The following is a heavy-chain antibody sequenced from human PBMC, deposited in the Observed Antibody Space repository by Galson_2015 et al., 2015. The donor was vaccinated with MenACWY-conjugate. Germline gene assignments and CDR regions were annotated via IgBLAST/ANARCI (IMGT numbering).Heavy chain of an antibody. V-gene: IGHV3-33*01. D-gene: IGHD3-16*02. Sequence: SLRLSCAASGFTFSSHGMHWVRQAPGKGLEWVAVIWYDGSNKYYADSVKGLFTISRDNSKNTLYLQMNSLRAEDTAVYYCARALSQKIIVAGYWGQGTLVTVSS. CDR2: IWYDGSNK. CDR1: GFTFSSHG. J-gene: IGHJ4*02. CDR3: ARALSQKIIVAGY.